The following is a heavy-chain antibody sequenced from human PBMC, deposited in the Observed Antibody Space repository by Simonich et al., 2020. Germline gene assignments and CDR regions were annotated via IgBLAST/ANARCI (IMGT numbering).Heavy chain of an antibody. CDR1: GYTFTGYY. CDR3: ARNGLVGILKAFDI. D-gene: IGHD2-21*01. CDR2: INPNSGGT. Sequence: QVQLVQSGAEVKKPGASVKVSCKASGYTFTGYYMHWVQQAPGQGLEWMGWINPNSGGTTYAQKFQGRVTMTRDTSISTAYMELSRLRSDDTAVYYCARNGLVGILKAFDIWGQGTMVTVSS. J-gene: IGHJ3*02. V-gene: IGHV1-2*02.